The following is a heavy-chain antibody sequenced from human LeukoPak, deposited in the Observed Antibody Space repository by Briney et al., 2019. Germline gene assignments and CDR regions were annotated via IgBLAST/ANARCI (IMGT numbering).Heavy chain of an antibody. Sequence: PSETLSLTCTVSGGSISSGTSYWAWIRQPPGKGLEWIGSIFYSGNTYYNPSLKSRVTISVDTSKNQFSLKLSSVTAADTAVYYCARDASAAGTSAFDIWGQGTMVTVSS. CDR3: ARDASAAGTSAFDI. CDR1: GGSISSGTSY. J-gene: IGHJ3*02. CDR2: IFYSGNT. D-gene: IGHD6-13*01. V-gene: IGHV4-39*07.